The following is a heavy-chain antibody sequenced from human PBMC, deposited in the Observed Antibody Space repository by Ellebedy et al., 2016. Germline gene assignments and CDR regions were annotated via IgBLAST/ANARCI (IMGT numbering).Heavy chain of an antibody. D-gene: IGHD2-15*01. CDR3: ARGYCSGGRCYAYGMDV. V-gene: IGHV4-59*01. Sequence: SETLSLTXTVSGGSISGSYWSWVRQPPGKGLEWIGYVYYSGTPNYNPSLKSRVTISLDRSNNQFSLKLTSVTAADTAVYYCARGYCSGGRCYAYGMDVWGQGTTVTVSS. CDR2: VYYSGTP. CDR1: GGSISGSY. J-gene: IGHJ6*02.